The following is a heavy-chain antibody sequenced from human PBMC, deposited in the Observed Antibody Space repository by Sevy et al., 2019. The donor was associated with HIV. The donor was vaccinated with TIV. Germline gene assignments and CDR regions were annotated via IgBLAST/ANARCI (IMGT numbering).Heavy chain of an antibody. V-gene: IGHV2-5*01. CDR2: IYWNDDK. Sequence: SGPTLVKPTQTLTLTCTFSGFSLSTSGVGVGWIRQPPGKALEWLALIYWNDDKRYSPSLKSRLTITKDTSKNQVVLTMTNMDPVDTATYYCVGVHGSGSYSRAASRGYNWFDPWGQGTLVTVSS. CDR3: VGVHGSGSYSRAASRGYNWFDP. D-gene: IGHD3-10*01. CDR1: GFSLSTSGVG. J-gene: IGHJ5*02.